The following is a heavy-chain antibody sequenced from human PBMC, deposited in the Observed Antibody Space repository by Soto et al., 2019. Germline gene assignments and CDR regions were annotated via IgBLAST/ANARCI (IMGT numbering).Heavy chain of an antibody. CDR3: ANQYYYDSSGYFDY. Sequence: QLQLQESGPGLVKPSETLSLTCTVSGGSISSSSYYWGWIRQPPGKGLEWIGSIYYSGSTYYNPSLKSRVTISVDTSKNQFSLKLSSVTAADTAVYYCANQYYYDSSGYFDYWGQGTLVTVSS. V-gene: IGHV4-39*01. CDR2: IYYSGST. J-gene: IGHJ4*02. CDR1: GGSISSSSYY. D-gene: IGHD3-22*01.